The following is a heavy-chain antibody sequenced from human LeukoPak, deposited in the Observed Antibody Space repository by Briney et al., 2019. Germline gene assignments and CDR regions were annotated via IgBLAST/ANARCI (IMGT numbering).Heavy chain of an antibody. CDR3: AKVAPGYCSSTSCYRGIDY. J-gene: IGHJ4*02. CDR2: ISGGGGST. CDR1: RFTFSNYA. D-gene: IGHD2-2*01. Sequence: PGGSLRLSCASSRFTFSNYAMNWVRQAPGRGLEGVLGISGGGGSTWYADSVKGRFTIPRDDSKNTVYLQMNSLRAEDTAIYYCAKVAPGYCSSTSCYRGIDYWGQGTLVTVSS. V-gene: IGHV3-23*01.